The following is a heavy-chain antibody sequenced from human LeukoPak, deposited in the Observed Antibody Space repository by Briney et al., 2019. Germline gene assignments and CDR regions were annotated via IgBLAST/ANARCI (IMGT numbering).Heavy chain of an antibody. J-gene: IGHJ4*02. D-gene: IGHD6-19*01. CDR3: TTAVAGVITFDY. CDR2: IKSKTDGGTI. CDR1: GFTFSNAW. V-gene: IGHV3-15*01. Sequence: GGSLGLSCAASGFTFSNAWMSWVRQAPGKGLEWVARIKSKTDGGTIDYAGSVKGRFTISRDDSKNTLYLQLNTLKTEDTAVYYCTTAVAGVITFDYWGQGTLVTVSS.